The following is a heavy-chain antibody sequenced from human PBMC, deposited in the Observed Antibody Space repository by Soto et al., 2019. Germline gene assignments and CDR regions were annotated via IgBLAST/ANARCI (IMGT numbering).Heavy chain of an antibody. D-gene: IGHD2-15*01. CDR1: GGTFSSYA. CDR2: IIPIFGTA. V-gene: IGHV1-69*01. CDR3: AREGRNYGGSYRPYFDY. Sequence: QVQLVQSGAEVKKPGSSVKVSCKASGGTFSSYAISWVRQAPGHGLEWMGGIIPIFGTANYAQKFQGRVTITADESTSTAYMELSGLRSEDTAVYYCAREGRNYGGSYRPYFDYWGQGTLVTVSS. J-gene: IGHJ4*02.